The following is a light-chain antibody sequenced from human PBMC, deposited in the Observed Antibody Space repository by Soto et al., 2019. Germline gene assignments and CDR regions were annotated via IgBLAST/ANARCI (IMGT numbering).Light chain of an antibody. V-gene: IGLV1-51*01. Sequence: QSALTQPPSVSAAPGEKVNISCSGSTSNIGSHYVSWYQQFPRTAPKLLIYDDDRRPSGMPDRFSGSKSGTSATLGITGLQTGDEADYYCATWDSSLNVVLFGGGTKLTVL. CDR2: DDD. CDR1: TSNIGSHY. J-gene: IGLJ2*01. CDR3: ATWDSSLNVVL.